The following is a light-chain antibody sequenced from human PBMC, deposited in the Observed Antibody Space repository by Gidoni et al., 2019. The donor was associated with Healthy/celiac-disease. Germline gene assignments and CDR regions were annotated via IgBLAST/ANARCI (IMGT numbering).Light chain of an antibody. CDR1: QSVSSY. CDR3: QQRSNWPGT. Sequence: TQSPATLSLSPGERATLSCRASQSVSSYLAWYQQKPGQAPRLLIYDASNRATGIPDRFSGSGSGTDFTLTISSLEPEDFAVYYCQQRSNWPGTFGGGTKVEIK. V-gene: IGKV3-11*01. J-gene: IGKJ4*01. CDR2: DAS.